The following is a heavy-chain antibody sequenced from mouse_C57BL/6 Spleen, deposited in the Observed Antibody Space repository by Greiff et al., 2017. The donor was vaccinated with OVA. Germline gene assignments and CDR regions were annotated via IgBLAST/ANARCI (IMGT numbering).Heavy chain of an antibody. CDR1: GFTFSSYG. CDR2: ISSGGSYT. CDR3: AREVYYGSSFYWYFDV. J-gene: IGHJ1*03. Sequence: EVQLVESGGDLVKPGGSLKLSCAASGFTFSSYGMSWVRQTPDKRLEWVATISSGGSYTYYPDSVKGRFTISRGNAKNTLYLQMSSLKSEDTAMYYCAREVYYGSSFYWYFDVWGTGTTVTVSS. V-gene: IGHV5-6*01. D-gene: IGHD1-1*01.